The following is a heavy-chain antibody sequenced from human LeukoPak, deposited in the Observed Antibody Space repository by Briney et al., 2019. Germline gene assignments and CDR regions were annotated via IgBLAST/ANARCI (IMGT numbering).Heavy chain of an antibody. J-gene: IGHJ3*02. D-gene: IGHD4-17*01. Sequence: SETLSLTCTVSGDSVSSGSYYWNWIRQPPGKGLEWIGYIYYTGSTNYNPSLKSRVTMSVDTSKNQFSLKLSSVTAADTAVYYCARADYGDYPSSSGAFDIWGQGTMVTVSS. CDR2: IYYTGST. V-gene: IGHV4-61*01. CDR1: GDSVSSGSYY. CDR3: ARADYGDYPSSSGAFDI.